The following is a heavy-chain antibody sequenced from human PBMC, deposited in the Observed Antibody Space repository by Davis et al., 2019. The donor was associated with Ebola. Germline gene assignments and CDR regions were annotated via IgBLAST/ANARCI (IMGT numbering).Heavy chain of an antibody. V-gene: IGHV1-46*01. CDR1: GYTFATYY. CDR2: INASGGKT. J-gene: IGHJ4*02. Sequence: ASVKVSCKASGYTFATYYMHWVRQAPGQGLEWMGIINASGGKTTYAQKFQGRVTMSRDTSTTTVYMELTSLRSDDTAVYYCARDRRITISGAVTGFDYWGQGTLVTVAS. D-gene: IGHD3-3*01. CDR3: ARDRRITISGAVTGFDY.